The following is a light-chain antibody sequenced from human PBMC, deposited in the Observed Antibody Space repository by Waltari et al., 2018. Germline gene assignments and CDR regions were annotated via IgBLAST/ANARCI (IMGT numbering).Light chain of an antibody. J-gene: IGLJ1*01. CDR3: CAYTGSVYV. CDR2: EDR. Sequence: QSALTQPASVSGSPGQSISISCTGTRSDVGSFRLVAWYQQHPGKVPKLLIYEDRKLPSGISDRFSASKSGNTASLTISGLQTEDEADYYCCAYTGSVYVFGHGTKVNVL. CDR1: RSDVGSFRL. V-gene: IGLV2-23*01.